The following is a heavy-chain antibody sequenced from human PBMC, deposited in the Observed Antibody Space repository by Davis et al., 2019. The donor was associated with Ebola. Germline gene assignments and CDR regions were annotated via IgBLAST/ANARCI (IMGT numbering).Heavy chain of an antibody. CDR2: IYYSGST. J-gene: IGHJ6*02. D-gene: IGHD3-3*01. V-gene: IGHV4-31*03. Sequence: LSLSCTVSGGSISSGGYYWSWIRQHPGKGLAWIGYIYYSGSTYYNPSLKSRVTISVDTSKNQFSLKLSSVTAADTAVYYCARQGDFWSGDYYYYYGMDVWGQGTTVTVSS. CDR3: ARQGDFWSGDYYYYYGMDV. CDR1: GGSISSGGYY.